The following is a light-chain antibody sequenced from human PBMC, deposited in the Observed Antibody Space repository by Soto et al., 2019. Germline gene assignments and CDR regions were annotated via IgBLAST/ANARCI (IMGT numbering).Light chain of an antibody. V-gene: IGKV3-11*01. Sequence: DIGLSQSPATLSVSPGERATLSCRANQIVSSNVAWYQQKPGQAPRLLIYEASNRATGIPARFSGSGSGADFTLTISSLEPEDFALYYCQQHINWPLTFGGGTKVDIK. CDR1: QIVSSN. J-gene: IGKJ4*01. CDR2: EAS. CDR3: QQHINWPLT.